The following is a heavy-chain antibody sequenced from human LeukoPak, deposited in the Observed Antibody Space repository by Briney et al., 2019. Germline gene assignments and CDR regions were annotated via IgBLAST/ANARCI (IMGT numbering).Heavy chain of an antibody. Sequence: GGSLRLSCAASGFTFDDYAMHWVRQAPGKGLEWVSGISWNSGSIGYADSVKGRFTISRDNAKSSLYLQMNSLRAEDTAVYYCAKPPPLRSGFFWGQGTMVTVSS. V-gene: IGHV3-9*01. D-gene: IGHD3-3*01. CDR1: GFTFDDYA. CDR3: AKPPPLRSGFF. CDR2: ISWNSGSI. J-gene: IGHJ3*01.